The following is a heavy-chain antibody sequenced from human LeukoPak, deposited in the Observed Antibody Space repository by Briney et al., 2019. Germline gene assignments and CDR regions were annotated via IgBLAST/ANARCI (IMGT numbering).Heavy chain of an antibody. V-gene: IGHV1-69*13. D-gene: IGHD6-13*01. CDR1: GGTFSSYA. J-gene: IGHJ6*03. Sequence: ASVKVSCKASGGTFSSYAISWVRQAPGQGLEWMGGIIPIFGTANYAQKFQGRVTITADESTSTAYMELSNLRSEDTAVYYCARAGIAAAGPHYYYYYMDVWGKGTTVTISS. CDR3: ARAGIAAAGPHYYYYYMDV. CDR2: IIPIFGTA.